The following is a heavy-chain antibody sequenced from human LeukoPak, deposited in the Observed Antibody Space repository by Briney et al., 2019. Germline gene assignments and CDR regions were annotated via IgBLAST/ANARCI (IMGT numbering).Heavy chain of an antibody. CDR1: GYSFTSYW. CDR3: ARCPYSYGFDLYNWFDP. Sequence: GESLKIFCKGSGYSFTSYWIGWVRQMPGKGLEWMGIIYPGDSDTRYSPSFQGQVTISADKSISTAYLQWSSLKASDTAMYYCARCPYSYGFDLYNWFDPWGQGTLVTVSS. D-gene: IGHD5-18*01. J-gene: IGHJ5*02. V-gene: IGHV5-51*01. CDR2: IYPGDSDT.